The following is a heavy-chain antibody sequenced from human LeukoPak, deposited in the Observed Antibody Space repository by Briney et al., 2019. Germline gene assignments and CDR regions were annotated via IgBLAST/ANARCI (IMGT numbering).Heavy chain of an antibody. CDR2: ISSSGSTI. D-gene: IGHD3-3*01. Sequence: PGGSLRLSSAASGFTFSDYYMSWIRQAPGKGLEWVSYISSSGSTIYYADSVKGRFTISRDNAKNSLYLQMNSLRAEDTAVYYCARIAYYDFWSGYSYYFDYWGQGTLVTVSS. CDR3: ARIAYYDFWSGYSYYFDY. J-gene: IGHJ4*02. CDR1: GFTFSDYY. V-gene: IGHV3-11*01.